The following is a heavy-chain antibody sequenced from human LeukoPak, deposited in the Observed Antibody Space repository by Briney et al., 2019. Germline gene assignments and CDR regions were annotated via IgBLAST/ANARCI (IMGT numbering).Heavy chain of an antibody. D-gene: IGHD3-22*01. J-gene: IGHJ4*02. CDR1: GFTFSSYS. CDR3: ARAGGRGGYPRYYFDY. Sequence: GGSLRLSCAASGFTFSSYSMNWVRQAPGKGLEWVSSISSSSSYIYYADSVKGRFTISRDNAKNSLYLQMNSLRAEDTAVYYCARAGGRGGYPRYYFDYWGQGTLVTVSS. CDR2: ISSSSSYI. V-gene: IGHV3-21*01.